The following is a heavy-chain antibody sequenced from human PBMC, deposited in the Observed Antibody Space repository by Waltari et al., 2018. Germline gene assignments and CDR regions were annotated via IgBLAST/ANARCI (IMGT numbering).Heavy chain of an antibody. Sequence: QVQLVQSGAEVKKPGASVKVSCKASGDTFTSYSLHWVRQDPGQGLGWRGRIHPTIGSTEYAQEFEGRVARARDVCASAVSMELSSRGSEGAAVDYCAGGPTDCGADCYLPYYFDYWGQGTLVTVSS. CDR3: AGGPTDCGADCYLPYYFDY. J-gene: IGHJ4*02. CDR1: GDTFTSYS. D-gene: IGHD2-21*01. CDR2: IHPTIGST. V-gene: IGHV1-46*01.